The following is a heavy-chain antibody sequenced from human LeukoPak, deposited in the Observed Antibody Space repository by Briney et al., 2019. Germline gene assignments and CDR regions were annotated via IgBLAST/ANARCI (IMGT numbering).Heavy chain of an antibody. CDR2: INQDGSEK. Sequence: ETLSLTCTVSGYSISSGYYWGWIRPPPGKGLEWVANINQDGSEKHYVDFLKGRFTISRDNANNSLYLQMNSLRAEDTAVYYCARAWSRVDPFDIWGQGTMVTVSS. J-gene: IGHJ3*02. V-gene: IGHV3-7*01. CDR1: GYSISSGYY. CDR3: ARAWSRVDPFDI. D-gene: IGHD2-8*02.